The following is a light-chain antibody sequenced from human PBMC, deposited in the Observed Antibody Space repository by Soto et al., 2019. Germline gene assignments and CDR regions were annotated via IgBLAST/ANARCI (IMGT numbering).Light chain of an antibody. V-gene: IGKV1-8*01. Sequence: AIRLTQSPSSLSASTGDRATITCRASQGISSYLAWYQQKPGKAPKLLIYAASTLQSGVPSRFSGSGSGTDFTLTISRLQSEDFATYYCQQYYSYPPTFGQGTKVDIK. J-gene: IGKJ1*01. CDR3: QQYYSYPPT. CDR2: AAS. CDR1: QGISSY.